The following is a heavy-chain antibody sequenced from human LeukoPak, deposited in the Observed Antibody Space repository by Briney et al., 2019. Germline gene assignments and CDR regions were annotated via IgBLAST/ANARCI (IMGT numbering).Heavy chain of an antibody. J-gene: IGHJ4*02. CDR1: GASISSTNW. V-gene: IGHV4-4*02. CDR3: ARYYYDSGAYGIDY. D-gene: IGHD3-10*01. Sequence: SETLSLTCTVSGASISSTNWWSWIRQSPGRGLEWIGEIRHSGDTNYNPSLKSRVTMSVDKSKNQFSLELNSVTAADTAVYYCARYYYDSGAYGIDYWGQGTLVTVSS. CDR2: IRHSGDT.